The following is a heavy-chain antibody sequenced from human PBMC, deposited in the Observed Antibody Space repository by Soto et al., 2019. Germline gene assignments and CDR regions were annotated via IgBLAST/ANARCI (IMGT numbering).Heavy chain of an antibody. Sequence: QVQLVQSGAEVKKPGASVKVSCKASGYTFTRYDINWVRQATGQGLEWMGWMNPNSGNTGYAQKLQGRVTMTRNTSISTAYMGPSSLRSEDTAVYYCARVGIGAAWYQWFAPWGQGTLVTVSS. J-gene: IGHJ5*02. V-gene: IGHV1-8*01. CDR1: GYTFTRYD. D-gene: IGHD6-13*01. CDR2: MNPNSGNT. CDR3: ARVGIGAAWYQWFAP.